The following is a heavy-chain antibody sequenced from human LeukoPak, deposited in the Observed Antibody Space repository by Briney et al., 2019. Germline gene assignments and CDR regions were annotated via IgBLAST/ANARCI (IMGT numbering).Heavy chain of an antibody. CDR1: GFTFNNYA. CDR3: AGVELRLGELSYSVYFQH. V-gene: IGHV3-23*01. Sequence: PGGSLRLSCAASGFTFNNYAMSWVRQAPGKGLEWVSTISNSDDSTYYADSVKGRFTISRDNSKNTLYLQMNSLRAEDTAVYYCAGVELRLGELSYSVYFQHWGQGTLVTVSS. J-gene: IGHJ1*01. D-gene: IGHD3-16*02. CDR2: ISNSDDST.